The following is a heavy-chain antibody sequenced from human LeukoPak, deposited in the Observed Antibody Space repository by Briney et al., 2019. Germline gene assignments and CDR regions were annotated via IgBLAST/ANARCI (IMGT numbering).Heavy chain of an antibody. Sequence: GGSLRLSCAASGFTFSNYWMSWVRQAPEKGLEGVANIKEDGSVKQYVDSMKGRFTISRDNAKNSLYLQMNSLRAEDTAVYYCARDRDDGGFEYWGQGTLVTVSS. CDR2: IKEDGSVK. D-gene: IGHD4-23*01. V-gene: IGHV3-7*01. CDR3: ARDRDDGGFEY. CDR1: GFTFSNYW. J-gene: IGHJ4*02.